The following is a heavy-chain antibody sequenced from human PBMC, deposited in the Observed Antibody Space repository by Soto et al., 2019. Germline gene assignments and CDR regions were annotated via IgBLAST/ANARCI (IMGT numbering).Heavy chain of an antibody. D-gene: IGHD5-18*01. J-gene: IGHJ4*02. CDR1: GFTFSSYA. CDR3: AKGSPDTYRRIRFDY. Sequence: TGGSLRLSCAASGFTFSSYAMSWVRQAPGKGLEWVSAISGSGGSTYYADSVKGRFTISRDNSKNTLYLQMNSLRAEDTAVYYCAKGSPDTYRRIRFDYWGQGTLVTVSS. V-gene: IGHV3-23*01. CDR2: ISGSGGST.